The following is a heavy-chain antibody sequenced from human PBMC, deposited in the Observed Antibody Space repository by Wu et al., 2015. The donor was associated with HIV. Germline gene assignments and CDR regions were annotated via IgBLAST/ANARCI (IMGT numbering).Heavy chain of an antibody. D-gene: IGHD3-16*01. V-gene: IGHV1-69*12. CDR3: ARDPGGMIDSWFDY. CDR1: GGTFRSYA. J-gene: IGHJ4*02. Sequence: QVQLVQSGAEVMKPGSSVKVSCKASGGTFRSYAIIWVRQAPGQGLEWVGRIIPISGTRNYAQKFQGRVTITADESTSTAYMELSSLRSEDTAVYYCARDPGGMIDSWFDYWGQGTLVTVSS. CDR2: IIPISGTR.